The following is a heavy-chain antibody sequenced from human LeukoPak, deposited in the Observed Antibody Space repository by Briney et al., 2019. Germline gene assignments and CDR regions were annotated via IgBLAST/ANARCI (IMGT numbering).Heavy chain of an antibody. CDR1: GFTFSSYA. V-gene: IGHV3-30-3*01. J-gene: IGHJ4*02. D-gene: IGHD1-26*01. CDR2: ISYDGSNK. Sequence: PGRSLRLSCAASGFTFSSYAMHWVRQAPGKGLEWVAVISYDGSNKYYADSVKGRFTISRDNSKNTLYLQMNSLRAKDTAVYYCAREGGGSPSFDYWGQGTLVTVSS. CDR3: AREGGGSPSFDY.